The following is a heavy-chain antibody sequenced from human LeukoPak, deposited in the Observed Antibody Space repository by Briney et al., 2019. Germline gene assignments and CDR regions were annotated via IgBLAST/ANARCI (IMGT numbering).Heavy chain of an antibody. J-gene: IGHJ4*02. D-gene: IGHD3-10*01. CDR2: ISSSGSTI. CDR3: ARVKYYGSGSHSGY. V-gene: IGHV3-48*03. CDR1: GFTFSSYE. Sequence: GGSLRLSCAASGFTFSSYEMNWVRQAPGKGLEWVSYISSSGSTIYYADSVKGRFTISRDNAKNSLYLQMNSLRAEDTAVYYCARVKYYGSGSHSGYWGQGTLVTVSS.